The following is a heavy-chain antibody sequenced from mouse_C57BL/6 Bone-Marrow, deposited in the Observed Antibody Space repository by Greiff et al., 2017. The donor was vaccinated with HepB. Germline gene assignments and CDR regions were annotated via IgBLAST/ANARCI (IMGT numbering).Heavy chain of an antibody. CDR1: GTPFPNYK. D-gene: IGHD2-3*01. J-gene: IGHJ3*01. CDR3: ARWGYSPFAY. CDR2: INPNYGTT. V-gene: IGHV1-39*01. Sequence: SEPRRLRPGASVRFSCKASGTPFPNYKMTWVKRRNGKGLRWIGLINPNYGTTSYNQKFKGKATLTVDQSSSTAYMQLNSLTSEDSAVYYCARWGYSPFAYWGQGTLVTVSA.